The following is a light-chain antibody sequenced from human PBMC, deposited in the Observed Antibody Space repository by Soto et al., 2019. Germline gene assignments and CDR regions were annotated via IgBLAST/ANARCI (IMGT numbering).Light chain of an antibody. CDR1: NSNLGAGYD. V-gene: IGLV1-40*01. Sequence: QSALTQPPSVSGAPGQRVTISCTGNNSNLGAGYDVHWYQQLPGAAPKLVIFGNRNRPSGVPERFSGSKSGTSASLAITGPQAEDEADYYCQAYDYSLTAFVFGGGTKLTVL. J-gene: IGLJ3*02. CDR2: GNR. CDR3: QAYDYSLTAFV.